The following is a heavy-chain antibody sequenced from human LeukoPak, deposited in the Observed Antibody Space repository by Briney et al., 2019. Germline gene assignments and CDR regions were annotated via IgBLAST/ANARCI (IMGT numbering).Heavy chain of an antibody. CDR3: AREKDGMDV. CDR2: IWYDGSNK. J-gene: IGHJ6*02. Sequence: GGSLRLSCAASGFTFSSYGMHWVRQAPGKGLEWVTVIWYDGSNKYYADSVKGRFTISRDNSKDTLYLQMNSLRAEDTAVYYCAREKDGMDVWGQGTTVTVSS. CDR1: GFTFSSYG. V-gene: IGHV3-33*01.